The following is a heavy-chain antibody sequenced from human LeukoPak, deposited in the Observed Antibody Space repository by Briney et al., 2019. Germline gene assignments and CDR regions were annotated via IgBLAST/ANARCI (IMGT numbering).Heavy chain of an antibody. J-gene: IGHJ4*02. CDR3: AKVEGASKASVY. V-gene: IGHV3-48*01. Sequence: GGSLRLSCAASGFTFSSYTMNWVRQPPGKGLEWVSNIGISSTTIYYADSVKGRFTISRDNSKNTLYLQMYSLRAEDTAVYYCAKVEGASKASVYWGQGALVTVSS. D-gene: IGHD1-1*01. CDR1: GFTFSSYT. CDR2: IGISSTTI.